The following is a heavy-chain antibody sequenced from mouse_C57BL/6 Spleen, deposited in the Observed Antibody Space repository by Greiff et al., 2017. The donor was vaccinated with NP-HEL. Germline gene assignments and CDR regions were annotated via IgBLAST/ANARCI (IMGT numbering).Heavy chain of an antibody. CDR3: ARDGDYGTAWFAY. V-gene: IGHV3-6*01. CDR2: ISYDGSN. Sequence: EVQLQESGPGLVKPSQSLSLTCSVTGYSITSGYYWNWIRQFPGNKLEWMGYISYDGSNNYNPSLKNRISITRDTSKNQFFLKLNSVTTEDTATYYGARDGDYGTAWFAYWGQGTLVTVSA. D-gene: IGHD1-1*01. J-gene: IGHJ3*01. CDR1: GYSITSGYY.